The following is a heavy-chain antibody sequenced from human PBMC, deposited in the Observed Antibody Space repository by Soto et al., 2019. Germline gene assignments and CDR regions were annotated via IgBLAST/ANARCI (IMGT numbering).Heavy chain of an antibody. CDR1: GYSFTNHW. D-gene: IGHD6-13*01. CDR3: ARQFHLGLGAPGSFPFDI. CDR2: IYPGGSDV. V-gene: IGHV5-51*01. Sequence: EVQLVQSGAEVKKPGESLKISCKGSGYSFTNHWIGWVRQMPGKGLEWMGIIYPGGSDVRYSPSFQGQVTITADKSISTAYLQWSSLKASDSAMYYCARQFHLGLGAPGSFPFDIWGQGTMVTVSS. J-gene: IGHJ3*02.